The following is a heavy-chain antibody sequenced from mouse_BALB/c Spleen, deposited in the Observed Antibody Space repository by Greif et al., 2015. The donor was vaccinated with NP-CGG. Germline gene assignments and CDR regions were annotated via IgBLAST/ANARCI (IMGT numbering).Heavy chain of an antibody. J-gene: IGHJ1*01. CDR1: GYTFTDYV. D-gene: IGHD2-1*01. CDR3: ARSVFYYGNYGGYFDV. Sequence: QVQLQQSGPELVKPGASVKMSCKASGYTFTDYVISWVKQRTGQGLEWIGEIYPGSGSTYYNEKFKGKATLTADKSSNTAYMQLSCLTSEDSAVYFCARSVFYYGNYGGYFDVWGAGTTVTVSS. CDR2: IYPGSGST. V-gene: IGHV1-77*01.